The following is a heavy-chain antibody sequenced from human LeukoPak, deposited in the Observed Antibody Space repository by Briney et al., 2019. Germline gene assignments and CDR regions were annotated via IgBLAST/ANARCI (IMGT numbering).Heavy chain of an antibody. D-gene: IGHD1-26*01. CDR2: INPNSGGT. CDR1: GYTFTGYY. CDR3: ARDWGGSYEVDY. Sequence: GASVMVSCKASGYTFTGYYMNWVRQAPGQGLEWMGRINPNSGGTNYAQKFQGRVTMTRDTSISTAYMELSRLRSDDTAVYYCARDWGGSYEVDYWGQGTLVTVSS. J-gene: IGHJ4*02. V-gene: IGHV1-2*06.